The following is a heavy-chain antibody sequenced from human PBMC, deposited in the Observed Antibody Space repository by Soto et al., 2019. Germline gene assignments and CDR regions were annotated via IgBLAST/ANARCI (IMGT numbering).Heavy chain of an antibody. Sequence: SQTLSLTCAIAGDSVSSNSAAWNLISQSPSRGLEWLGRTYYRSKWYNDYAVSMKSRITINPDTSKNQFSLQLNSVTPEDTAVYYCARDTYSSGRKRPYGMDAWGQGPAVTVSS. J-gene: IGHJ6*02. CDR3: ARDTYSSGRKRPYGMDA. CDR1: GDSVSSNSAA. V-gene: IGHV6-1*01. CDR2: TYYRSKWYN. D-gene: IGHD6-19*01.